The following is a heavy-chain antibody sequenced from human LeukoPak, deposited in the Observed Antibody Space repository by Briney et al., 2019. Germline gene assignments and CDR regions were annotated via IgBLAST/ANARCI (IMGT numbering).Heavy chain of an antibody. Sequence: PGRSLRLSCAASGFTFSSYGMHWVRQAPGKGLEWVAVIWYDGSNKYYADSVKGRFTISRDNSKNTLYLQMNSLRAEDTAVYYCATVIAAAGTNDYWGQGTLVTVSS. CDR1: GFTFSSYG. V-gene: IGHV3-33*01. CDR2: IWYDGSNK. CDR3: ATVIAAAGTNDY. D-gene: IGHD6-13*01. J-gene: IGHJ4*02.